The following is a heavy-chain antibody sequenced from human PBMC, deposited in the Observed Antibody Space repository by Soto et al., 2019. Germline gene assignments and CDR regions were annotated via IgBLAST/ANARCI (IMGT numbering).Heavy chain of an antibody. Sequence: GGSLRLSCAASGFTFGNYWMHWVRQAPGKGLEWVSRMNSDGSSTNYADSVKGRFTVSRDNAKNTLYLQMNSLRAEDTAVYYCATAVVDYWGPGTLVTVSS. J-gene: IGHJ4*02. CDR1: GFTFGNYW. CDR3: ATAVVDY. CDR2: MNSDGSST. D-gene: IGHD2-15*01. V-gene: IGHV3-74*01.